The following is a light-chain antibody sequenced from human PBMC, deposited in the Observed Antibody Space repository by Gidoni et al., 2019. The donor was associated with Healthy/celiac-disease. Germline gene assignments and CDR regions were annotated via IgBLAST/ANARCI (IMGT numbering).Light chain of an antibody. V-gene: IGKV3-15*01. CDR2: GAS. CDR1: SVNSN. Sequence: SVNSNLAWYQQKPGQAPRLLIYGASTRATGIPEFTLTISSLQSEDFAVYYCQQYNNWPPLTFGGGTKVEIK. CDR3: QQYNNWPPLT. J-gene: IGKJ4*01.